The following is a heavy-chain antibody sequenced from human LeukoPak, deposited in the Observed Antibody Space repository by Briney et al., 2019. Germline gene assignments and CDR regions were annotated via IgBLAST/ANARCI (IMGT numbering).Heavy chain of an antibody. V-gene: IGHV1-46*01. CDR2: ISPSGGST. D-gene: IGHD3-3*01. CDR1: GYTFTSNY. Sequence: ASVKVSCKAFGYTFTSNYMHWVRQAPGQGPEWMGVISPSGGSTTYAQKFQGRVTLTRDMSTSTDYLELSSLRSEDTAVYYCARSRLGGGWGGYYPYWGQGTLVTVSS. CDR3: ARSRLGGGWGGYYPY. J-gene: IGHJ4*02.